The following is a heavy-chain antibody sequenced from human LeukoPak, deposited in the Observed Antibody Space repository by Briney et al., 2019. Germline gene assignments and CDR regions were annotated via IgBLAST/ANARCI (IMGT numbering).Heavy chain of an antibody. D-gene: IGHD3-10*01. Sequence: PSETLSLTCTVSGGSISSSSYYWGWIRQPPGKGLEWIGSIYYSGSTYYNPSLKSRVTISVDTSKNQFSLKLSSVTAADTAVYYCARGGFVSTAFDIWGQGTMVTVSS. CDR1: GGSISSSSYY. V-gene: IGHV4-39*07. CDR3: ARGGFVSTAFDI. CDR2: IYYSGST. J-gene: IGHJ3*02.